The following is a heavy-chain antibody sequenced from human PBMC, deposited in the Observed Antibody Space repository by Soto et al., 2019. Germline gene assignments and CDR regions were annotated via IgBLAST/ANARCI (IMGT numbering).Heavy chain of an antibody. Sequence: HVQLVQSGAEVKKPGSSVKVSCKAPGGTFSSYAISWVRQAPGQGLEWMGGIIPIFGTANYAQKFRGRVTITADESTSTGYMELSSLRSEDTAVYYCARSQGGSSSLDIYYYYYYGMDVWGQGTTVTVSS. CDR2: IIPIFGTA. D-gene: IGHD2-15*01. CDR3: ARSQGGSSSLDIYYYYYYGMDV. J-gene: IGHJ6*02. V-gene: IGHV1-69*01. CDR1: GGTFSSYA.